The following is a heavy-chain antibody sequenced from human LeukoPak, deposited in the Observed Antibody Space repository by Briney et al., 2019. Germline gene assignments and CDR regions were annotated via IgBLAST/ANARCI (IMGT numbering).Heavy chain of an antibody. Sequence: ASVKVSCKVSGYTLTELSMHWARQAPGKGLEWMGGFDPEDGETIYAQKFQGRVTMTEDTSTDTAYMELSSLRSEDTAVYYCAGVYCSSTSCYTALFDYWGQGTLVTVSS. J-gene: IGHJ4*02. CDR1: GYTLTELS. CDR3: AGVYCSSTSCYTALFDY. CDR2: FDPEDGET. D-gene: IGHD2-2*02. V-gene: IGHV1-24*01.